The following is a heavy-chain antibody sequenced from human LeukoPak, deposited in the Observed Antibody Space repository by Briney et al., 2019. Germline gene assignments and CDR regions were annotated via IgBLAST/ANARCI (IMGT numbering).Heavy chain of an antibody. CDR3: ARRNDFGI. CDR1: GGSISGDR. Sequence: PSETLSLTCTVSGGSISGDRWNWIRQPPGKGLEWIGYIYSSGNTNYNPSLKSRVTISIDTSKNQFSLKLSSVTAADTAVYYCARRNDFGIWGQGTLVTVSS. J-gene: IGHJ3*02. V-gene: IGHV4-4*09. CDR2: IYSSGNT.